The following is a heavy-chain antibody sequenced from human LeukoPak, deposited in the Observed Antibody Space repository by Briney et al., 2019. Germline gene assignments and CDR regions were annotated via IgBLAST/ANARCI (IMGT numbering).Heavy chain of an antibody. CDR3: ARAVGPFDY. CDR2: ISYDGSNK. CDR1: GFTFSSYA. D-gene: IGHD4-23*01. Sequence: GGSLRLSCAASGFTFSSYAMHWVRQAPGKGLEWVAVISYDGSNKYYADSVKGRFTISRDNSRNTLYLQMNSLRTEDTALYYCARAVGPFDYWGQGTLVTVSS. V-gene: IGHV3-30*04. J-gene: IGHJ4*02.